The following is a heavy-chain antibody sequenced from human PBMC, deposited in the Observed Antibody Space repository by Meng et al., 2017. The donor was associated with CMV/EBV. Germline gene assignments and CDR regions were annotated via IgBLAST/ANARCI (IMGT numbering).Heavy chain of an antibody. CDR3: ARAPYDFWSGYYKNGMDV. V-gene: IGHV5-51*01. D-gene: IGHD3-3*01. Sequence: ETLSLTCKGSGYSFTSYWIGWVRQMPGKGLEWMGIIYPGDSDTRYSPSFQGQVTISADKSISTAYLQWSSLKASDTAMYYCARAPYDFWSGYYKNGMDVWGQGTTVTVSS. J-gene: IGHJ6*02. CDR1: GYSFTSYW. CDR2: IYPGDSDT.